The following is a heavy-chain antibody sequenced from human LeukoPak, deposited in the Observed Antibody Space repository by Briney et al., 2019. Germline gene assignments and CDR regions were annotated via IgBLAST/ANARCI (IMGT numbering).Heavy chain of an antibody. J-gene: IGHJ4*02. D-gene: IGHD3-22*01. CDR1: GFTVSSNL. Sequence: GGSLRLSCAASGFTVSSNLMSWVRQAPGKGLEWVSVVYGGGTTYYADSVKGRFTISRDNSKNALYLQMNSLRVEDTAVYYCARIDSSGFYPAYWGQGTLVTVSS. CDR3: ARIDSSGFYPAY. CDR2: VYGGGTT. V-gene: IGHV3-53*01.